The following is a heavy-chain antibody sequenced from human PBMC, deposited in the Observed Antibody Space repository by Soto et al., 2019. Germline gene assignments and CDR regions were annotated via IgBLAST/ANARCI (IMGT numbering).Heavy chain of an antibody. D-gene: IGHD2-21*01. CDR3: AKALVVIQVTYNWLDP. V-gene: IGHV3-33*06. CDR2: IWYDGSLK. Sequence: QVQLVESGGGVVQPGRSLRLSCAASGFTFSRNNIHWVRQAPGKGLEWVGVIWYDGSLKYYADSVKGRFTISRDNSKNTVYLEMDSLRDEDTAVYYCAKALVVIQVTYNWLDPWGQGTLVTVSS. CDR1: GFTFSRNN. J-gene: IGHJ5*02.